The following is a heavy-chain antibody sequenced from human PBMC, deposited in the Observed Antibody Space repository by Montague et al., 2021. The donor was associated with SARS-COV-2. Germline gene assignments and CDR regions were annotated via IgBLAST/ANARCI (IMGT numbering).Heavy chain of an antibody. CDR2: IYYSGST. V-gene: IGHV4-59*01. J-gene: IGHJ3*02. D-gene: IGHD6-19*01. CDR3: ARGSGWMGNAFDI. Sequence: ETLSLTCTVSGGSISSYYWSWIRQPPGKGLEWIGYIYYSGSTNYNPSLKSRVTISVDTSKNQFSLKLSSVTAADTAVYYCARGSGWMGNAFDIWGQGTMVTVSS. CDR1: GGSISSYY.